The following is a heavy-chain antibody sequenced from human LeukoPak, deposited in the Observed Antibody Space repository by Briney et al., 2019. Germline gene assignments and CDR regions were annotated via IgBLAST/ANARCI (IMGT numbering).Heavy chain of an antibody. J-gene: IGHJ4*02. CDR3: ARSLGVAEKLDY. D-gene: IGHD2-21*01. Sequence: SETLSLTCTVSGGSISSGDYYWSWIRQPPGKGLEWIGYIYYSGSTYYNPSLKSRVTISVDTSKNQFSLKLSSVTAADTAVYYCARSLGVAEKLDYWGQGTLVTVSS. V-gene: IGHV4-30-4*01. CDR1: GGSISSGDYY. CDR2: IYYSGST.